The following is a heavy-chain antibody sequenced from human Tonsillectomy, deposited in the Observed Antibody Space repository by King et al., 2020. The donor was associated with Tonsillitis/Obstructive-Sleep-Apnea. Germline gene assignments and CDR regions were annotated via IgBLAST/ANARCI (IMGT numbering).Heavy chain of an antibody. J-gene: IGHJ5*02. CDR1: GFSLSISGVG. CDR2: IYWDDDK. D-gene: IGHD2-2*01. Sequence: TLKESGPTLVKPTQTLTLTCTFSGFSLSISGVGVGWIRQPPGKALEWLALIYWDDDKRYNPSLKSRLTITKDTSKNQVVLTMTNMDPVDTATYYCAHRRGCSRTSCYLSDDWFDPWGQGTLVTVSS. CDR3: AHRRGCSRTSCYLSDDWFDP. V-gene: IGHV2-5*02.